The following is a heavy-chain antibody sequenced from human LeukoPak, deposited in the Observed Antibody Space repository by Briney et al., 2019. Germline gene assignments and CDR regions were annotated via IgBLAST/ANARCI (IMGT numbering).Heavy chain of an antibody. CDR1: GGSISSSSYY. D-gene: IGHD3-22*01. Sequence: PSETLSLTCIVPGGSISSSSYYWGWIRQPPGKGLEWIGNIYYIGSTYYNPSLKSRVTIAVDTSKNQFSLKLSSVLAADTAVYYCARRRIRGGYDPYYFDYWGQGTLVTVSS. J-gene: IGHJ4*02. V-gene: IGHV4-39*01. CDR2: IYYIGST. CDR3: ARRRIRGGYDPYYFDY.